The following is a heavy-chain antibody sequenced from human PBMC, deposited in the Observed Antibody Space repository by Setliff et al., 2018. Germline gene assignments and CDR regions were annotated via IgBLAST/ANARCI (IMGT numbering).Heavy chain of an antibody. J-gene: IGHJ6*02. CDR1: GGSFSGNY. D-gene: IGHD2-2*02. V-gene: IGHV4-34*01. CDR2: IYYSGST. CDR3: ARGRQYCSSPTCYSSYFYYYGMDV. Sequence: PSETLSLTCAVYGGSFSGNYWSWIRQPPGKGLEWIATIYYSGSTYYNPSLKSRVTISVDTSENQFFLEITSVTAADTAVYYCARGRQYCSSPTCYSSYFYYYGMDVWGQGTTVTVSS.